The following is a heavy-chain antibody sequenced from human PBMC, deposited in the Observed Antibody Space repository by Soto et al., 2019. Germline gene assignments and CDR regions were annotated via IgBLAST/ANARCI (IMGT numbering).Heavy chain of an antibody. CDR1: GFTFSSYS. CDR3: GRRENSSSSYGMDV. Sequence: EVQLVESGGGLVQPGGSLRLSCAASGFTFSSYSRNWVRQAPGKGPVWVSYISSSSSTIYYAESVKGRFTISRANGKNTQYLQLNSPRDADTPLFDCGRRENSSSSYGMDVWGQGTTVTVSS. D-gene: IGHD6-6*01. J-gene: IGHJ6*02. V-gene: IGHV3-48*02. CDR2: ISSSSSTI.